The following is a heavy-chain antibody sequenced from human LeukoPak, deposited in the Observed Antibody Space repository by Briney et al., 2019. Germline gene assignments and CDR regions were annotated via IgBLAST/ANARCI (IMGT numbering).Heavy chain of an antibody. CDR1: GYTFTGYY. D-gene: IGHD6-19*01. J-gene: IGHJ4*02. V-gene: IGHV1-2*02. CDR2: INPNSGGT. CDR3: ARDIVGGTVAGTYD. Sequence: ASVKVSCKASGYTFTGYYMHGVRQAPGQGLEWMGWINPNSGGTNYAQKFQGRVTMTSDTSISTAYMELSRLRSADTAVYYCARDIVGGTVAGTYDWGQGTLVTVSS.